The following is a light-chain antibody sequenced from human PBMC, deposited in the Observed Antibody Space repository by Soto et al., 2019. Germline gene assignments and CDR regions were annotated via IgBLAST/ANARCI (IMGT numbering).Light chain of an antibody. CDR1: QTISSSF. CDR3: HQFGSSPLDT. J-gene: IGKJ3*01. CDR2: RAS. V-gene: IGKV3-20*01. Sequence: EIVLTQSPGTLSLSPGERATLSCRASQTISSSFLAWYQQKPGQAPRLLIYRASRRAPGIPDRFSGSGSWTDFTLTISRLEPEDFAVYYCHQFGSSPLDTFCPGTKVYIK.